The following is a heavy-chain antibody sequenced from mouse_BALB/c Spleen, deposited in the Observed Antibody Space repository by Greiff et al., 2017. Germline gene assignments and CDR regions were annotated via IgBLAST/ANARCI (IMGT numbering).Heavy chain of an antibody. CDR3: ARGYDYDYDMDD. V-gene: IGHV2-6-7*01. D-gene: IGHD2-4*01. CDR2: IWGDGST. CDR1: GFSLTGYG. J-gene: IGHJ4*01. Sequence: QVQLQQSGPGLVAPSQSLSITCTVSGFSLTGYGVNWVRQPPGKGLEWLGMIWGDGSTDYNSALKSRLSISKDNSKSQVFLRMNSLQTDDTARYYCARGYDYDYDMDDWGPGTSVTVSS.